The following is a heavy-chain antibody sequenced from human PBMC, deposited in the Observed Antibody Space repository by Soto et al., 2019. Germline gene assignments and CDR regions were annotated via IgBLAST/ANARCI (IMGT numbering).Heavy chain of an antibody. Sequence: EVQLLESGGGLVQPGGSLRLSCAASGFTFSSYAMSWVRQAPGKGLEWVSAISGSGGSTYYADSVKGRFTISRDNSKNTLYLQMSSLRAEDTAVYYWAKNEGYSSSSALDHWGQGTLVTVSS. CDR2: ISGSGGST. CDR3: AKNEGYSSSSALDH. J-gene: IGHJ4*02. CDR1: GFTFSSYA. D-gene: IGHD6-6*01. V-gene: IGHV3-23*01.